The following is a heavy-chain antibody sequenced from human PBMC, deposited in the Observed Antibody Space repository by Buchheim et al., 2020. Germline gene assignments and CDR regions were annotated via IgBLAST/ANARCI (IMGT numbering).Heavy chain of an antibody. CDR2: INQGESEI. D-gene: IGHD3-3*02. CDR3: ARGHFGMDV. V-gene: IGHV3-7*01. J-gene: IGHJ6*02. Sequence: EVQLVESGGGLVQPGGSLRLSCAASGFLFSSYWMSWVRQAPGEGLEWVANINQGESEISYVDSVKGRFTISRDNAKNSLCLQMNNLRAEDTAVYYCARGHFGMDVWGQGTT. CDR1: GFLFSSYW.